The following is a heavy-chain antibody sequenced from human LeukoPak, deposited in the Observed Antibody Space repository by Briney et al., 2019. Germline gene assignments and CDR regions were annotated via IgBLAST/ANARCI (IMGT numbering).Heavy chain of an antibody. CDR1: GFTFSSYG. J-gene: IGHJ4*02. CDR2: IRYDGSNK. Sequence: GGSLRLSCAASGFTFSSYGMHWVRQAPGKGLEWVAFIRYDGSNKYYADSVKGRFTISRDNSKNTLYLQMNSLRAEDTAVYYCAKPESHWAAAGLDYWGQGTLVTVSS. D-gene: IGHD6-13*01. CDR3: AKPESHWAAAGLDY. V-gene: IGHV3-30*02.